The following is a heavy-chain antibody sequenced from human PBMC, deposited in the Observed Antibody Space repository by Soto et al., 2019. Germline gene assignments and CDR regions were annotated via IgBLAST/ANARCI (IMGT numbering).Heavy chain of an antibody. CDR1: GYNFTSYW. Sequence: PGESLKISCKGSGYNFTSYWINWVRQMPGKGLEWMGRIDPIDSYTNYSPSFQGHVIISSDKSISTAYLQWSSLRASDTAMYYCARHSTPYYFDTSDLDYWGQGTLVTVSS. D-gene: IGHD3-22*01. CDR3: ARHSTPYYFDTSDLDY. J-gene: IGHJ4*02. CDR2: IDPIDSYT. V-gene: IGHV5-10-1*01.